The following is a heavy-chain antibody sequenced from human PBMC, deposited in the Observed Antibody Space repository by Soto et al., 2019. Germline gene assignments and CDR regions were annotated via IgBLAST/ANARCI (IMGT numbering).Heavy chain of an antibody. CDR3: ARDSKVRSKFGELLSWFDP. D-gene: IGHD3-10*02. J-gene: IGHJ5*02. CDR2: IGTAGDT. Sequence: EVQLVESGGGLVQPGGSLRLSCAASGFTFSSYDMHWVRQATGKGLEWVSAIGTAGDTYYPGSVKGRFTISRENAKNSLYLQMNSLRAEDTAVYYCARDSKVRSKFGELLSWFDPWGQGTLVTVSS. CDR1: GFTFSSYD. V-gene: IGHV3-13*01.